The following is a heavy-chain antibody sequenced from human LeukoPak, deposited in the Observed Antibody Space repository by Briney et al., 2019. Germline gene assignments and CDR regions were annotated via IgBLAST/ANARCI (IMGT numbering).Heavy chain of an antibody. D-gene: IGHD6-19*01. Sequence: GGSLRLSCAASGFTFSSYSMNWVRQAPGKGLEWVSSISSSSSHIYYADSVKGRFTISRDNSKTTLYLQMNSLRAEDTAVYYCARRLTGIAVAGTGSDWGQGTLVTVSS. CDR3: ARRLTGIAVAGTGSD. J-gene: IGHJ4*02. CDR1: GFTFSSYS. V-gene: IGHV3-21*01. CDR2: ISSSSSHI.